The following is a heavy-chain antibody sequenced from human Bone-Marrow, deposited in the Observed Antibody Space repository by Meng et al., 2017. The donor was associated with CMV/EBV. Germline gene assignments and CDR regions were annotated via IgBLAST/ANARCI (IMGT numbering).Heavy chain of an antibody. CDR2: INPNSGGT. Sequence: ASVKVSCKASGYTFTDYYMHWVRRAPGQGLEWMGWINPNSGGTNYAQKFQGRVTMTRDTSISTAYMELSRLRSDDTAVYYCARERGKFGAQPPAYWGQGTLVTFYS. J-gene: IGHJ4*02. V-gene: IGHV1-2*02. CDR3: ARERGKFGAQPPAY. D-gene: IGHD3-10*01. CDR1: GYTFTDYY.